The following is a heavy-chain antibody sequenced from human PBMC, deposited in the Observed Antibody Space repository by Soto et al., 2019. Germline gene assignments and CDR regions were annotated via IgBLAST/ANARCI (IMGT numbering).Heavy chain of an antibody. Sequence: GESLKISCKGSGYSFTSYWIGWVRQMPGKGLEWMGIIYPGDSDTRYSPSFQGQVTISADKSISTAYLQWSSLKAPDTAMYYCARGGPVEYSSSSGFDYWGQGTLVTVSS. CDR3: ARGGPVEYSSSSGFDY. D-gene: IGHD6-6*01. CDR2: IYPGDSDT. J-gene: IGHJ4*02. V-gene: IGHV5-51*01. CDR1: GYSFTSYW.